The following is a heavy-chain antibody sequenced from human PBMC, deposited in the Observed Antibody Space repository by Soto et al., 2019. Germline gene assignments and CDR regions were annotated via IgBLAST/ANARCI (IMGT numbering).Heavy chain of an antibody. CDR2: IVPGDSDT. V-gene: IGHV5-51*01. J-gene: IGHJ4*01. Sequence: GEFLKISCQGSGYNFNRYWIGWVRQMPGKGLEWMAIIVPGDSDTKYSPSFQGQVTISADKSINTAYLQWSSLKASDTAMYFCARQNFAANVPDFWGPGTLVTVSS. CDR1: GYNFNRYW. D-gene: IGHD2-15*01. CDR3: ARQNFAANVPDF.